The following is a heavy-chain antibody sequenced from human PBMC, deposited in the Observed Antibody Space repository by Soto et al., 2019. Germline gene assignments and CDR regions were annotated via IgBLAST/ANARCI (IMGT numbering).Heavy chain of an antibody. V-gene: IGHV3-53*01. Sequence: PGGSLRLSCGASGFPVSNIYMSWVRQAPGKGLEWVSTIYNDATIYYADSVKGRFTISGDNSKNTLYLQMVSLRAEDTAVYYCARGPLGPTRSYYFDSWGQGALVTVSS. CDR2: IYNDATI. CDR1: GFPVSNIY. CDR3: ARGPLGPTRSYYFDS. J-gene: IGHJ4*02. D-gene: IGHD7-27*01.